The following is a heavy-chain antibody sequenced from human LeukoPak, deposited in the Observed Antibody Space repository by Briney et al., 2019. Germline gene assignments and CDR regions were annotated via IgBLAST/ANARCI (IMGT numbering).Heavy chain of an antibody. CDR3: ARLPSGYHFDY. CDR2: IYYTGST. Sequence: SETLSLTCTASGDSISNNNYYWGWIRQSPGKELEWIGSIYYTGSTYYNPSLRSRVTISVDTSKNQFSLQLSSVTAADTAIYYCARLPSGYHFDYWGQGTLVTVSS. D-gene: IGHD3-22*01. J-gene: IGHJ4*02. CDR1: GDSISNNNYY. V-gene: IGHV4-39*01.